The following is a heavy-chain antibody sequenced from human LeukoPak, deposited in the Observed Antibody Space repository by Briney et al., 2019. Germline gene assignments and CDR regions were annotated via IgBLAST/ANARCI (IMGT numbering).Heavy chain of an antibody. CDR2: INTNTGNP. D-gene: IGHD5-18*01. V-gene: IGHV7-4-1*02. J-gene: IGHJ2*01. CDR1: GYTFTNYT. Sequence: ASVKVSCKASGYTFTNYTLNWVRQAPGQGLEWMGWINTNTGNPTYAQGFTGRFVFSLDTSVSTAYLQISSLKAEDTAVYYCAREGSAIQGYFDLWGRGTLVTVSS. CDR3: AREGSAIQGYFDL.